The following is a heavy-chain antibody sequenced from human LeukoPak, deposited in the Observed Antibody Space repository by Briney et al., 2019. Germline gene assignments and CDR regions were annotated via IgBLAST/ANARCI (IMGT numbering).Heavy chain of an antibody. D-gene: IGHD3-22*01. J-gene: IGHJ4*02. CDR1: GLTFYIHS. Sequence: ESGGSLRLSCVASGLTFYIHSMSWVRQAPGMGLEWVSVVSTSGEITYYADSVKGRFTISRDNSKNTLHLQMNSLRAEDTAVYYCAKSAYYDSSGFYREYYFDYWGQGTLVTVSS. CDR3: AKSAYYDSSGFYREYYFDY. V-gene: IGHV3-23*01. CDR2: VSTSGEIT.